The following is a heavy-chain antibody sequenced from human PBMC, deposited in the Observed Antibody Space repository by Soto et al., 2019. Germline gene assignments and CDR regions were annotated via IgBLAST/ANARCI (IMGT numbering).Heavy chain of an antibody. J-gene: IGHJ6*02. CDR1: GLTISSASYY. V-gene: IGHV4-61*01. D-gene: IGHD3-9*01. CDR2: IYYSGST. Sequence: SETLSLTCSVSGLTISSASYYWSWIRQHPGKGLEWVGNIYYSGSTNYNPSLKSRVTISVDTSKNQFSLKLSSVTAADTAVYYCARDRLVIINAESFSTTLNYYYGMDVWGQGTTVTVSS. CDR3: ARDRLVIINAESFSTTLNYYYGMDV.